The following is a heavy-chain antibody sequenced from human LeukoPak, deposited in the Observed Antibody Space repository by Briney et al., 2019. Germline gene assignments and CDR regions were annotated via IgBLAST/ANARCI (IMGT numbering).Heavy chain of an antibody. Sequence: PGGSLRLSCAASGFTVSRNYMTWVRQAPGKGLEWVSVIYRGGSTYYADSVKGRFTISRDNSKNTLYLQMNSLRAEDTAVYYCARAGPTGTNDAFDFWGQGTMVTVSS. V-gene: IGHV3-53*01. D-gene: IGHD1-1*01. CDR2: IYRGGST. CDR1: GFTVSRNY. J-gene: IGHJ3*01. CDR3: ARAGPTGTNDAFDF.